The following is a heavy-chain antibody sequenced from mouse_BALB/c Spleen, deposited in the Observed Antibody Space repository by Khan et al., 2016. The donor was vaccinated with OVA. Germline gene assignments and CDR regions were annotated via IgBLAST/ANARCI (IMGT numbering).Heavy chain of an antibody. CDR2: IYPGAGRT. V-gene: IGHV1S56*01. D-gene: IGHD1-1*01. Sequence: QVQLKESGPELVKPGASVKMSCKASGYTFISYYIHWVKQRPGQGLEWIGWIYPGAGRTKNNEKFKDKITLTADKSSSTAYMMLSSLTSEDSAISFCAISYYGSYLYFDVWGAGTTVTVSS. J-gene: IGHJ1*01. CDR3: AISYYGSYLYFDV. CDR1: GYTFISYY.